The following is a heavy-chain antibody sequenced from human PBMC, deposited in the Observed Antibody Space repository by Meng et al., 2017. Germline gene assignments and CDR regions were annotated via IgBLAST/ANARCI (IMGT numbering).Heavy chain of an antibody. CDR1: GFTFSSYA. D-gene: IGHD3-22*01. V-gene: IGHV3-30*01. Sequence: GESLKISCAASGFTFSSYAMHWVRQAPGKGLEWVAVISYDGSNKYYADSVKGRFTISRDNSKNTLYLQMNSLRAEDTAVYYCSYNVYYYDSSFDYWGQGTLVTVSS. CDR3: SYNVYYYDSSFDY. CDR2: ISYDGSNK. J-gene: IGHJ4*02.